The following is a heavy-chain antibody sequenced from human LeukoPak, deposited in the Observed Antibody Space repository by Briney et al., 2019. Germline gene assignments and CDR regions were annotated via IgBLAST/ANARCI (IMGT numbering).Heavy chain of an antibody. CDR2: ISGSGGST. V-gene: IGHV3-23*01. D-gene: IGHD5-24*01. Sequence: PGGSLRLSCAVSGFTVSSDYMSWVRQAPGKGPEWVSAISGSGGSTYYADSVKGRFTISRDNSKSTLFLQMNSLRAEDTAVYYCAKDPRVGSRVATPCHWGQGTLVTVSS. CDR3: AKDPRVGSRVATPCH. CDR1: GFTVSSDY. J-gene: IGHJ4*02.